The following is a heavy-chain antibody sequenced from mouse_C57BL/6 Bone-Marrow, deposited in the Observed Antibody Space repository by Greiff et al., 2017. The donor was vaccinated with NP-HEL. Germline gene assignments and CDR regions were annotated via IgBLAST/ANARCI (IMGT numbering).Heavy chain of an antibody. J-gene: IGHJ2*01. D-gene: IGHD4-1*01. CDR2: ISDGGSYT. CDR3: ARAAGTDFDY. Sequence: EVKVEESGGGLVKPGGSLKLSCAASGFTFSSYAMSWVRQTPEKRLEWVATISDGGSYTYYPDNVKGRFTISRDNAKNNLYLQMSHLKSEDTAMYYCARAAGTDFDYWGQGTTLTVSS. CDR1: GFTFSSYA. V-gene: IGHV5-4*03.